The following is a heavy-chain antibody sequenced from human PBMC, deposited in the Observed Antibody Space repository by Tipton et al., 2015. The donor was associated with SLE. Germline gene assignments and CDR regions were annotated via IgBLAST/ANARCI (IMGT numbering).Heavy chain of an antibody. V-gene: IGHV4-31*02. CDR2: INHSGST. Sequence: LRLSCTVSGGSISSGGYYWSWIRQHPGKGLEWIGEINHSGSTNYNPSLKSRVTISVDTSKNQFSLKLSSVTAADTAVYYCAGAAPGVQGINDAFDIWGQGTMVTVSS. CDR1: GGSISSGGYY. D-gene: IGHD3-10*01. CDR3: AGAAPGVQGINDAFDI. J-gene: IGHJ3*02.